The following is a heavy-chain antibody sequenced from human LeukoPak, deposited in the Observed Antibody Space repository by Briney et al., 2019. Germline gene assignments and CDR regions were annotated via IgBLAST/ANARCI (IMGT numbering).Heavy chain of an antibody. V-gene: IGHV3-7*01. D-gene: IGHD2-2*01. CDR2: INQDGSEK. CDR1: GFAVSGYW. J-gene: IGHJ3*02. Sequence: GGSLRLSCAVSGFAVSGYWMSWVRQGPGKGLEWVANINQDGSEKYYVDSVKGRFTISRDNAENSLYLQMHSLRVEDTAVYYCAREVAGYDTSWLHAFDIWGQGTMVTVSS. CDR3: AREVAGYDTSWLHAFDI.